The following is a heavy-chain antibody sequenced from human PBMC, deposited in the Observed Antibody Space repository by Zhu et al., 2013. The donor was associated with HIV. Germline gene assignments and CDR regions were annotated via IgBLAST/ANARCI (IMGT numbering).Heavy chain of an antibody. CDR2: ISGYNGDT. CDR3: AREERALDV. Sequence: QAQLMQSGPEVKKPGASVKVSCTASGYTFTSYGISWVRQAPGQGLEWMGWISGYNGDTNYAQKLQGRVIMTTDTSTNTAYMDLRSLRSDDTAMYYCAREERALDVWGQGTMVTVFS. CDR1: GYTFTSYG. V-gene: IGHV1-18*01. J-gene: IGHJ3*01.